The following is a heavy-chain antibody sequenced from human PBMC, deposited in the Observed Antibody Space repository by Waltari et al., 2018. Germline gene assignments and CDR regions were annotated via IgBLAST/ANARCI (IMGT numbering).Heavy chain of an antibody. D-gene: IGHD3-22*01. CDR2: IIPIFGTA. Sequence: QVQLVQSGAEVKKPGSSVKVSCKASGGTFSSYAISWVRQAPGQGLEWMGGIIPIFGTANYAHKLQGSVTMTADEATSTAYMELSSLRSEYTAVYCCARSPDSYYDSSGSVYYFDYWGHGTLVTVSS. V-gene: IGHV1-69*13. CDR3: ARSPDSYYDSSGSVYYFDY. CDR1: GGTFSSYA. J-gene: IGHJ4*01.